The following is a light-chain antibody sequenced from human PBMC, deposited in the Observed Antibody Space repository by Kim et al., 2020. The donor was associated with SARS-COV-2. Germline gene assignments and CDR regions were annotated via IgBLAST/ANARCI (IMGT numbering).Light chain of an antibody. CDR2: DAS. CDR1: QDISNY. Sequence: DIQMTQSPSSLSASVGDRVTITCQASQDISNYLNWYQQKPGKAPKLLIYDASNLETGVPSRFSGSGSGTDFTFTNSSLQPEDIATYYCQQYDNLPYTFGQSTKLDI. CDR3: QQYDNLPYT. J-gene: IGKJ2*01. V-gene: IGKV1-33*01.